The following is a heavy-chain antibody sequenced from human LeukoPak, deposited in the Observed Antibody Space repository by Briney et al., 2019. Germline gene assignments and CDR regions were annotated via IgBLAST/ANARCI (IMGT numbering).Heavy chain of an antibody. D-gene: IGHD2-2*01. V-gene: IGHV1-18*01. CDR1: DYTFTSYG. CDR3: AREGYCNNTTCDTPFDY. CDR2: ISAYNGNT. J-gene: IGHJ4*01. Sequence: ASVKVSCKGSDYTFTSYGISWVRQAPGQGLEWMGWISAYNGNTNYAQKLQGRVTMSTDTSTSTAYMELRSLRSDDTAVYYCAREGYCNNTTCDTPFDYWRQGTLVTVSS.